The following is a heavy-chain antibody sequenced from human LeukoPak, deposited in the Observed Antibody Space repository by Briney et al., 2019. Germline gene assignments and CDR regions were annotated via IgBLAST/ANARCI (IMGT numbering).Heavy chain of an antibody. V-gene: IGHV1-46*01. CDR1: GYTFTSYY. CDR3: AREIRYYYDSSGHLGY. J-gene: IGHJ4*02. Sequence: GASVKVSCKASGYTFTSYYMHWVRQAPGQGLEWMGIINPSGGSTSYAQKFQGRVTMTRDTSTSTVYMELSSLRSEDTAVYYCAREIRYYYDSSGHLGYWGQGTLVTVSS. CDR2: INPSGGST. D-gene: IGHD3-22*01.